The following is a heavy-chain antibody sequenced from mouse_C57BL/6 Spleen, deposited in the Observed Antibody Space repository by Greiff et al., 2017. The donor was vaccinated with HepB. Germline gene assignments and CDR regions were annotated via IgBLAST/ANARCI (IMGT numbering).Heavy chain of an antibody. Sequence: QVQLQQPGAELVKPGASVKLSCKASGYTFTSYWMQWVKQRPGQGLEWIGEIDPSDSYTNYNQKFKGKATLTVDTSSSTAYMQLSSLTSDDSAVYYCARRGYYYFDYWGQGTTLTVSS. J-gene: IGHJ2*01. CDR3: ARRGYYYFDY. D-gene: IGHD2-3*01. V-gene: IGHV1-50*01. CDR2: IDPSDSYT. CDR1: GYTFTSYW.